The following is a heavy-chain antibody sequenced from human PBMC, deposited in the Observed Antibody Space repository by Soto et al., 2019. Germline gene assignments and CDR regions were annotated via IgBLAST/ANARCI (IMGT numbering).Heavy chain of an antibody. CDR2: IYPGDSDT. CDR1: GYSFTSYW. V-gene: IGHV5-51*01. J-gene: IGHJ6*02. D-gene: IGHD6-13*01. Sequence: PGESLKISCKGSGYSFTSYWIGWVRQMPGKGLEWMGIIYPGDSDTRYSPSFQGQVTISADKSISTAYLQWSSLKASDTAMYYCASTIAAAGTDYYYYYGMDVWGQGTTVTVSS. CDR3: ASTIAAAGTDYYYYYGMDV.